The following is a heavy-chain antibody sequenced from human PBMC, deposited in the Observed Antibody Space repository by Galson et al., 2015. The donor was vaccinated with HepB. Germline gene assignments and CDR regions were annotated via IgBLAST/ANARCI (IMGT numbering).Heavy chain of an antibody. CDR3: ARDLKYYDSSGYPGGY. J-gene: IGHJ4*02. D-gene: IGHD3-22*01. Sequence: SLRLSCAASGFTFSSYAMHWVRQAPGKGLEWVAVISYDGSNKYYADSVKGRFTISRDNSKNTLYLQMNSLRAEDTAVYYCARDLKYYDSSGYPGGYWGQGTLVTVSS. CDR2: ISYDGSNK. V-gene: IGHV3-30-3*01. CDR1: GFTFSSYA.